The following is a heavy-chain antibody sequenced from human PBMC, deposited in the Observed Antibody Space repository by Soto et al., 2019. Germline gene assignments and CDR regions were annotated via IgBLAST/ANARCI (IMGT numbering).Heavy chain of an antibody. CDR2: IYWDDDK. CDR3: AHRTGYGALLDY. Sequence: QITLKESGPTLVKPTQTLTLTCTFSGFSLSTSGVSVGWVRQPPGRALEWLALIYWDDDKHYSPSLKSRLTIXQHXPNNHVVLTMTNMYPVDTATYYCAHRTGYGALLDYWGQGTLVTVSS. D-gene: IGHD4-17*01. V-gene: IGHV2-5*02. J-gene: IGHJ4*02. CDR1: GFSLSTSGVS.